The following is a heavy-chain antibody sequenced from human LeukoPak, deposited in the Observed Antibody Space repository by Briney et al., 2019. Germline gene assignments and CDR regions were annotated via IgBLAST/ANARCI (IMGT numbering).Heavy chain of an antibody. CDR1: NGSFSGYY. Sequence: SETLSLTCTVYNGSFSGYYWNWIRQPPGKGLEWIGESSHSGSTNYNPSLESRVTISVDTSKNQFSLRLSSVTAADTAVYYCARGVSLGLYNYGFYNYWGQGSLVIVSS. CDR2: SSHSGST. CDR3: ARGVSLGLYNYGFYNY. J-gene: IGHJ4*02. D-gene: IGHD5-18*01. V-gene: IGHV4-34*01.